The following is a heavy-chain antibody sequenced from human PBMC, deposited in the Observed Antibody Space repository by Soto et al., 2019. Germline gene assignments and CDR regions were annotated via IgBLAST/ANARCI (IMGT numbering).Heavy chain of an antibody. CDR2: ISSDSRTI. CDR1: GFSLSDYA. Sequence: GGSLRLSCVASGFSLSDYAVNWVRQAPGKGLEWVSFISSDSRTIYYADSVEGRFTVSRDNARNSVSLQMDSLRDEDAAVYYCARIKLVEWFFINVDVYDMDVWGQGTRVTVS. D-gene: IGHD3-3*01. J-gene: IGHJ6*02. CDR3: ARIKLVEWFFINVDVYDMDV. V-gene: IGHV3-48*02.